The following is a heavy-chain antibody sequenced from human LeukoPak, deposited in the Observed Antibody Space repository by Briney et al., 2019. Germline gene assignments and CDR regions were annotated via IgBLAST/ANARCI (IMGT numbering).Heavy chain of an antibody. V-gene: IGHV4-39*01. CDR2: VYYGRTT. CDR1: AGSFISSSHH. J-gene: IGHJ5*01. CDR3: VRHDGRGGATMGAFDS. Sequence: SETLSLTCTVSAGSFISSSHHWGWIRQSPGKGLEWIGSVYYGRTTYYNPSLDGRVTVSLDTSANQFSLQPNSVTAADTAVYYCVRHDGRGGATMGAFDSWGQGSLVTVSS. D-gene: IGHD5-12*01.